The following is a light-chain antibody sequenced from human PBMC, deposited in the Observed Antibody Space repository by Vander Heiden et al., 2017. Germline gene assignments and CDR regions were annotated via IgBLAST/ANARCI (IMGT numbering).Light chain of an antibody. CDR1: SSNIGAGYA. V-gene: IGLV1-40*01. Sequence: QSVLTQPPSVSGAPGHWVTISCTGSSSNIGAGYAVHGYQQLPGTAPKLLIYQNNDRPSGVPDRFSGSKSGTSGSLAITGLQAEDEADYYCQSYDSTLSAVVFGGGTKLTVL. J-gene: IGLJ2*01. CDR3: QSYDSTLSAVV. CDR2: QNN.